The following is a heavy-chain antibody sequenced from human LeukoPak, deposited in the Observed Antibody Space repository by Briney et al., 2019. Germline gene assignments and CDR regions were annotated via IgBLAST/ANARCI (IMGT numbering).Heavy chain of an antibody. CDR1: GFTVSSNY. D-gene: IGHD3-9*01. CDR2: IRTTAEGAKYA. Sequence: GGSLRLSCAASGFTVSSNYMNWVRQAPGKGLEWISNIRTTAEGAKYAYYADSVKGRVTISRDDGKNTLYLHMNSLRDDDTAVYYCETDQRYAFDYWGQGILVTVSS. CDR3: ETDQRYAFDY. V-gene: IGHV3-48*02. J-gene: IGHJ4*02.